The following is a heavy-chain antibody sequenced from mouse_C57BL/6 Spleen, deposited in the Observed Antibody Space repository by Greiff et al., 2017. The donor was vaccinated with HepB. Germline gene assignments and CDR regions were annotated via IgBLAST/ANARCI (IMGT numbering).Heavy chain of an antibody. J-gene: IGHJ1*03. CDR2: ISSGGSYT. D-gene: IGHD1-1*01. CDR1: GFTFSSYG. Sequence: EVKLVESGGDLVKPGGSLKLSCAASGFTFSSYGMSWVRQTPDKRLEWVATISSGGSYTYYPDSVKGRFTISRDNAKYTLYLQMSSLKSEDTAMYYCARHGDYYYGSSPHWYFDVWGTGTTVTVSS. V-gene: IGHV5-6*01. CDR3: ARHGDYYYGSSPHWYFDV.